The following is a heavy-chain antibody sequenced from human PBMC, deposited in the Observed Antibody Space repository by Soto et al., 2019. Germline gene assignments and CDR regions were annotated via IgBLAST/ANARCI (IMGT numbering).Heavy chain of an antibody. J-gene: IGHJ4*02. CDR2: ISGRDSTK. CDR1: GFTFRSHT. CDR3: VRGMGDTVTPLSTY. V-gene: IGHV3-48*02. Sequence: GGSLRLSCAASGFTFRSHTMNWVRQAPGKGLEWISFISGRDSTKFYADSVKGRFTISRDNDNDSLYLQMNSLRHDDTAVYYCVRGMGDTVTPLSTYWGQGVLVTVSS. D-gene: IGHD4-17*01.